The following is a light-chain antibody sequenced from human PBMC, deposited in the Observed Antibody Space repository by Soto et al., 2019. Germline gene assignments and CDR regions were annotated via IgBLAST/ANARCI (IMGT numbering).Light chain of an antibody. Sequence: QSALTQPASVSGSPGQSITISCTGSSSDIGDYNYVSWYKQHPGKAPKLMIYDVSNRPSGVSNRFCGSKSGNTASLTISGLQAEDEADFYCSSYTSNNFVIFGGGTKLTVL. CDR3: SSYTSNNFVI. CDR2: DVS. V-gene: IGLV2-14*03. J-gene: IGLJ2*01. CDR1: SSDIGDYNY.